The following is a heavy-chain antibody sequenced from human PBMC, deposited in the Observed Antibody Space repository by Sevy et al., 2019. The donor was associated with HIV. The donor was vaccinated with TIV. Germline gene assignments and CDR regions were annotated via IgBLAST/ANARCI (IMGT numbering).Heavy chain of an antibody. J-gene: IGHJ6*03. Sequence: GGSLRLSCAASGFTFSSYAMHWVRQAPGKGLEWVAVISYDGSNKYYADSVKGRFTISRDNSKNTLYLQMNSLRAEDTAVYYCARDPRWGTPTSYYYYYYMDVWGKGTTVNVSS. CDR3: ARDPRWGTPTSYYYYYYMDV. CDR2: ISYDGSNK. V-gene: IGHV3-30-3*01. D-gene: IGHD3-16*01. CDR1: GFTFSSYA.